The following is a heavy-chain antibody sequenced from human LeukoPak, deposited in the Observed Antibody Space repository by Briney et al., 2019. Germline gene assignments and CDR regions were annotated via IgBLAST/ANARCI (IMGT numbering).Heavy chain of an antibody. CDR2: ITYDGSNK. D-gene: IGHD6-19*01. J-gene: IGHJ4*02. CDR1: GFTFSSYG. CDR3: ATKQWLVRTPPSGY. V-gene: IGHV3-30*03. Sequence: GGSLRLSCAASGFTFSSYGMHWVRQAPGKGLEWVAVITYDGSNKYYADSVKGRFTISTDNSKNTLYLQMNSLRAEDTAVYYCATKQWLVRTPPSGYWGQGTLVTVSS.